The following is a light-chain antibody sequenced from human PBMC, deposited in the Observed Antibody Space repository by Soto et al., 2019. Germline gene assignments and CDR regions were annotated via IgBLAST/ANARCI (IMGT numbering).Light chain of an antibody. CDR2: AAS. CDR3: QQYDPSPLT. Sequence: EIVLTQSPGTLSLSPGERATLSCRASQTLSTNSLAWYQQRLGQTPRLLIYAASTRDTDIPDRFNGSGSGTDFALTISRLEPEDFALYYCQQYDPSPLTFGPGTKVDVK. J-gene: IGKJ3*01. CDR1: QTLSTNS. V-gene: IGKV3-20*01.